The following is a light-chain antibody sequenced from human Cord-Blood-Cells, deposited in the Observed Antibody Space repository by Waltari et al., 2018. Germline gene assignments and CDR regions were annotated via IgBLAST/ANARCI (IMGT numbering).Light chain of an antibody. CDR3: QQSYRTPRT. Sequence: IQMTQSPSSLSASVGDGVTITCRASQSISTYLNWDQQKPRKAPKLLIYDASSLQSGVPSRFSGSGSGTDFTLTISSLQPEDFATYYCQQSYRTPRTFGQGTKVEIK. CDR1: QSISTY. V-gene: IGKV1-39*01. CDR2: DAS. J-gene: IGKJ1*01.